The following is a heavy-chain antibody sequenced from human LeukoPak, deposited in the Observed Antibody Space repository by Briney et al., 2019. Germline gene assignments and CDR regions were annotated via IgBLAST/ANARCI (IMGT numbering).Heavy chain of an antibody. Sequence: PGASVNVSCKASGYSFIGYYIHWVRQAPGQGLEWMGWINPNSGGANYAQKFQGRVTMTRGTSISTVYMELTRLRSDDTAMYYCAKSTNWGSISDGFDIWGQGTMVTVAS. D-gene: IGHD7-27*01. J-gene: IGHJ3*02. CDR3: AKSTNWGSISDGFDI. CDR2: INPNSGGA. V-gene: IGHV1-2*02. CDR1: GYSFIGYY.